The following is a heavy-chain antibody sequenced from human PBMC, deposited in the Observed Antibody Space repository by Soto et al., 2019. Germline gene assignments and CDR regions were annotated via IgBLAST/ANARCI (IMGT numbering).Heavy chain of an antibody. CDR1: GGTFSSYT. CDR3: ARVGSSGSYSLSHYYGMDV. CDR2: IIPILGIA. V-gene: IGHV1-69*02. D-gene: IGHD3-10*01. J-gene: IGHJ6*02. Sequence: QVQLVQSGAEVKKPGSSVKVSCKASGGTFSSYTISWVRQAPGHGLEWMGRIIPILGIANYAQKFQGRVTFTADKSRSTAYMELRSLRSEDTAVYYCARVGSSGSYSLSHYYGMDVWGQGTTVTVSS.